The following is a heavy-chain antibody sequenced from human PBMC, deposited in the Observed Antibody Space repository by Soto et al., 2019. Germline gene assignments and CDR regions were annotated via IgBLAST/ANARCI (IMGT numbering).Heavy chain of an antibody. V-gene: IGHV3-30-3*01. CDR1: GFTFSSYA. J-gene: IGHJ4*02. CDR2: ISYDGSNK. D-gene: IGHD2-15*01. CDR3: AREASIVVVVAATSLFFDY. Sequence: GSLRLSCAASGFTFSSYAMHWVRQAPGKGLEWVAVISYDGSNKYYADSVKGRFTISRDNSKNTLYLQMNSLRAEDTAVYYCAREASIVVVVAATSLFFDYWGQGTLVTVSS.